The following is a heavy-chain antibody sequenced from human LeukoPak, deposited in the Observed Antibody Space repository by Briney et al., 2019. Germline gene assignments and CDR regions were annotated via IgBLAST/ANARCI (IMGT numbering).Heavy chain of an antibody. J-gene: IGHJ4*02. CDR3: ACELNSGSYSRRGFFDY. CDR2: LCGSGGST. CDR1: GFPFSSYA. Sequence: GGSLRLSCAASGFPFSSYAMSWLRQPPGKGLEWVSALCGSGGSTYSAHPVTGRFTISRDNSKNTLYLQMNSLRAEDTAVYYCACELNSGSYSRRGFFDYWGQGTLVTVSS. D-gene: IGHD1-26*01. V-gene: IGHV3-23*01.